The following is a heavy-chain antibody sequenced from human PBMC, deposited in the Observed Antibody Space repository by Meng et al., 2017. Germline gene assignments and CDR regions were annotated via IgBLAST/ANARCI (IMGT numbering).Heavy chain of an antibody. D-gene: IGHD3-22*01. V-gene: IGHV3-13*01. CDR2: IGTAGDT. CDR3: ARGTYYYDSSGYYGPLAFDI. Sequence: GESLKISCAASGFTFSSYDMHWVRQATGKGLEWVSAIGTAGDTYYPGSVKGRFTISRENAKNSLYLQMNSLRAGDTAVYYCARGTYYYDSSGYYGPLAFDIWGQGTMVTVSS. CDR1: GFTFSSYD. J-gene: IGHJ3*02.